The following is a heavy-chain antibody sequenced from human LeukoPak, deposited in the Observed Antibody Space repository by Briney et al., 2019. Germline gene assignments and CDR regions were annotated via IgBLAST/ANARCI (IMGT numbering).Heavy chain of an antibody. CDR1: GFTFSSYA. D-gene: IGHD3-3*01. CDR2: ISGSGGST. J-gene: IGHJ4*02. Sequence: GGSLRLSCAASGFTFSSYAMSWVRQAPGKGLEWVSAISGSGGSTYYADSVKDRFTISRDNSKNTLYLQMDGLRAEDTAIYYCAKDVGEYFDYWGQGTLVTVSS. V-gene: IGHV3-23*01. CDR3: AKDVGEYFDY.